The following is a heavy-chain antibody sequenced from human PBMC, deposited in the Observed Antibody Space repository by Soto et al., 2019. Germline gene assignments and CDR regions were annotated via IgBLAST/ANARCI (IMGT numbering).Heavy chain of an antibody. CDR1: GFTFSSYG. V-gene: IGHV3-30*18. CDR3: AKDLWVYGSSGYHCFDY. D-gene: IGHD3-22*01. Sequence: GGSLRLSCAASGFTFSSYGMHWVRQAPGTGLEWVAVISYDGSKKYYADSVKGRFTISRDNSKNTLYLQMNSLGAEDTAVYYCAKDLWVYGSSGYHCFDYWGQGTLVTVSS. CDR2: ISYDGSKK. J-gene: IGHJ4*02.